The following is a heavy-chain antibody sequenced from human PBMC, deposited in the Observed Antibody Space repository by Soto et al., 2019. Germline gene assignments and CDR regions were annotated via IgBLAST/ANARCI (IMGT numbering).Heavy chain of an antibody. D-gene: IGHD5-12*01. Sequence: GGSLRLSCAASGFTFDDYTMHWVRQAPGKGLEWVSLISWDGGSTYYADSVKGRFTISRDNSKNSLYLQMNSLRTEDTALYYCAKDIVATKNTAMDAFDIWGQGTMVTVSS. CDR1: GFTFDDYT. J-gene: IGHJ3*02. CDR3: AKDIVATKNTAMDAFDI. V-gene: IGHV3-43*01. CDR2: ISWDGGST.